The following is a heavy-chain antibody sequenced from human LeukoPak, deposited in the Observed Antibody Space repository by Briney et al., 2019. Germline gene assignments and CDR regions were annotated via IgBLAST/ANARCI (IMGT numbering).Heavy chain of an antibody. CDR2: IYHSGST. CDR1: GGSISSGGYY. CDR3: ARLGVAGPGGAIRYFDY. D-gene: IGHD6-19*01. J-gene: IGHJ4*02. Sequence: PSETLSLTCTVSGGSISSGGYYWSWIRQPPGKGLEWIGYIYHSGSTYYNPSLKSRVTISVDRSKNQFSLKLSSVTAADTAVYYCARLGVAGPGGAIRYFDYWGQGTLVTVSS. V-gene: IGHV4-30-2*01.